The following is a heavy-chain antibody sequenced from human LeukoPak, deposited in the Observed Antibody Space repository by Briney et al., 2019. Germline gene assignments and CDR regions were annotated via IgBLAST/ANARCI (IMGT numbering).Heavy chain of an antibody. D-gene: IGHD3-22*01. CDR3: ARSYYDSSGSIDY. CDR1: GFVFSGHG. V-gene: IGHV3-30-3*01. J-gene: IGHJ4*01. Sequence: GGSLRLSCGASGFVFSGHGMHWVRQAPGKGLEWVAVISCDGSNKYYADSVKGRFTISRDNSKNTLYLQMNSLRAEDTAVYYCARSYYDSSGSIDYWGQGTLVTVSS. CDR2: ISCDGSNK.